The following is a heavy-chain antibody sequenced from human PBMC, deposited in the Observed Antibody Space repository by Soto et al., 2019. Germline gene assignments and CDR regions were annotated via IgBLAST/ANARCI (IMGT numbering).Heavy chain of an antibody. CDR3: ARQGKSRHSLYWFDV. CDR2: INPDGSST. Sequence: PGGSLRLSCAASGLTFSAYWIHWVRQVPGKGLVWVSRINPDGSSTNYADFVKGRFTISRDNAKNMLYLQMNSLKAADTAGYYCARQGKSRHSLYWFDVQGHGPLISVSS. J-gene: IGHJ5*01. CDR1: GLTFSAYW. V-gene: IGHV3-74*01. D-gene: IGHD4-4*01.